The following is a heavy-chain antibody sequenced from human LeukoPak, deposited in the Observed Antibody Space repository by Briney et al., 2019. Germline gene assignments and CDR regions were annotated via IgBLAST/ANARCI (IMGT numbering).Heavy chain of an antibody. V-gene: IGHV4-39*01. CDR2: MYYSGSS. CDR3: ARRSTRIYYFDY. CDR1: GASLSSTTYY. Sequence: SETLSLTCTVSGASLSSTTYYWGWLRQSPGKGLEWIGSMYYSGSSYYSESLKTRVTILVDTSRNQFSLKLSSVTAADTAVYYCARRSTRIYYFDYWGQGTLVTVSS. J-gene: IGHJ4*02.